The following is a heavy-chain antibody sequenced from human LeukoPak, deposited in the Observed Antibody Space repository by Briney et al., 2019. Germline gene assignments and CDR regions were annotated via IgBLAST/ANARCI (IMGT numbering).Heavy chain of an antibody. CDR2: TYYRSKWYN. CDR3: ARDLAAAGTQYYYYYGMDV. J-gene: IGHJ6*02. D-gene: IGHD6-13*01. CDR1: GDSVSSNSAA. Sequence: SRTLSLTCAISGDSVSSNSAAWNWIRQSPSRGLEWLGRTYYRSKWYNDYAVSVKSRITINPDTSKNQFSLQLNSVTPEDTAVYYCARDLAAAGTQYYYYYGMDVWGQGTTVTVSS. V-gene: IGHV6-1*01.